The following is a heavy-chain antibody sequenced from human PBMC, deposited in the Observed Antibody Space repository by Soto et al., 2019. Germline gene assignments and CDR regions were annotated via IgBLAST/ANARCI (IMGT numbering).Heavy chain of an antibody. J-gene: IGHJ6*01. Sequence: LSLTCAVYGGSFSGYYWSWIRQPPGKGLEWIGQINHSGSTNYNPSLKSRVTISVDTSKNQFSLKLNSVTAADRAVYYCARGRTSPGYHYYYDVDVWGQGTTVTVSS. CDR3: ARGRTSPGYHYYYDVDV. CDR1: GGSFSGYY. D-gene: IGHD1-7*01. V-gene: IGHV4-34*01. CDR2: INHSGST.